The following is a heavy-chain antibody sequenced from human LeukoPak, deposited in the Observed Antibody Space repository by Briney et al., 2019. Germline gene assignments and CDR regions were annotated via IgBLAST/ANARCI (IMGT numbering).Heavy chain of an antibody. V-gene: IGHV1-69*05. J-gene: IGHJ6*03. CDR2: IIPIFGTA. D-gene: IGHD2-2*02. Sequence: SVKVSCKASGATFSSYAISWVRQAPGQGLEWMGGIIPIFGTANYAQKFQGRVTITTDESTSTAYMERSSLRSEDTAVYYCARAPPCGSSTSCYISGYYYYMDVWGKGTTVTVSS. CDR3: ARAPPCGSSTSCYISGYYYYMDV. CDR1: GATFSSYA.